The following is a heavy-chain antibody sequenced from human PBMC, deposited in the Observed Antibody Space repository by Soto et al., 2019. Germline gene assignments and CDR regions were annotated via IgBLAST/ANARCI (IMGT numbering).Heavy chain of an antibody. CDR3: ARGPDTAMVGWYYFDY. V-gene: IGHV3-9*01. Sequence: GGSLRLSCAASGFTLADYGLHWVRQVPGKGLEWVSGINWNSGIITYVDSVKGRFTISRDNAKNSLYLQMNSLRAEDTAVYYCARGPDTAMVGWYYFDYWGQGTLVTVSS. D-gene: IGHD5-18*01. CDR2: INWNSGII. J-gene: IGHJ4*02. CDR1: GFTLADYG.